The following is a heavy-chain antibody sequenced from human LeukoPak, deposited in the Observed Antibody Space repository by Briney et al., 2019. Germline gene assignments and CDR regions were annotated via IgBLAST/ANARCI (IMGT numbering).Heavy chain of an antibody. CDR2: MNTDGSEK. CDR3: ARDPGWGAFDI. CDR1: GFSFSSYW. D-gene: IGHD6-19*01. Sequence: GGSLRLSCAASGFSFSSYWMDWVRQAPGKGLEWVAIMNTDGSEKGYVDSVKGRFTISRDNAKNSLYLQMNSLGVEDTAVYYCARDPGWGAFDIWGQGTTVTVSS. J-gene: IGHJ3*02. V-gene: IGHV3-7*01.